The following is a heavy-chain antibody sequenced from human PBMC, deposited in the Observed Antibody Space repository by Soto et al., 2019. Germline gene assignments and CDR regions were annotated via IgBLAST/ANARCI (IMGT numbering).Heavy chain of an antibody. CDR1: GYTFNTYF. CDR3: ARYTSSSFDY. D-gene: IGHD2-15*01. CDR2: ISPYNGNT. V-gene: IGHV1-18*01. J-gene: IGHJ4*02. Sequence: HVQLVQSGGELKKPGASVKVSCNTSGYTFNTYFICWVRQAPGEGLEWMGWISPYNGNTKYGEKFQGRVTMTTDTFTRTAYMELRNVRFGDTAVYYCARYTSSSFDYWGQGTLVTVSS.